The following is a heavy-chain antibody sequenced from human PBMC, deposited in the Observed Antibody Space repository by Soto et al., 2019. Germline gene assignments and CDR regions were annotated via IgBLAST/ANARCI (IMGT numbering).Heavy chain of an antibody. CDR2: ISSSSSYI. Sequence: EVQLLESGGGLVQPGGSLRLSCAASGFTFSSYAMSWVRQAPGKGLEWVSAISSSSSYIYYADSVKGRFTISRDNAKNSLYLQMNSLRAEDTAVYYCAWLGYCSSTSCYSRDYYYGMDVWGQGTTVTVSS. V-gene: IGHV3-21*01. J-gene: IGHJ6*02. D-gene: IGHD2-2*02. CDR3: AWLGYCSSTSCYSRDYYYGMDV. CDR1: GFTFSSYA.